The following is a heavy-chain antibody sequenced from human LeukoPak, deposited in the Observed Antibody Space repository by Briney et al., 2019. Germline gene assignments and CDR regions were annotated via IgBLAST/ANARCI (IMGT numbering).Heavy chain of an antibody. V-gene: IGHV3-30*04. D-gene: IGHD3-9*01. CDR2: ISYDGSNK. CDR3: ARALLRYFDNHDY. CDR1: GFTFSSYA. J-gene: IGHJ4*02. Sequence: GGSLRLSCAASGFTFSSYAMHWVRQAPGKGLEGVAVISYDGSNKYYADSVKGRFTISRDNSKNTLYLQMNSLRAEDTAVYYCARALLRYFDNHDYWGQGTLVTVSS.